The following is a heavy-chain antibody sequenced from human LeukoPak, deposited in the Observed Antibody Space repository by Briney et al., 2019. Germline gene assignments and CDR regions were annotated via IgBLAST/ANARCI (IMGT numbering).Heavy chain of an antibody. V-gene: IGHV3-20*04. J-gene: IGHJ4*02. CDR3: AKPLYDLWSTYFFDS. CDR1: RFTFGDFG. D-gene: IGHD3-3*01. Sequence: PGGSLRLSCAGSRFTFGDFGMSWVRQVPGKGLEWVSGINLNVSNIHYAHSVKGRFTISRDNSKNPLYLQMDSLRAGDTAVYYCAKPLYDLWSTYFFDSWGRGTLVTVSS. CDR2: INLNVSNI.